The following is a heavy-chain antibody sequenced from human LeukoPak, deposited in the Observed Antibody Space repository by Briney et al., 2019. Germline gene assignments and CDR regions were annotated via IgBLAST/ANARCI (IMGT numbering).Heavy chain of an antibody. CDR3: ARGSSGWYHP. J-gene: IGHJ5*02. V-gene: IGHV4-59*12. CDR2: IYHSGST. Sequence: PSETLSLTCTVSGGSISSYYWSWIRQPPGKGLEWIGYIYHSGSTYYNPSLRSRVTISVDRSKNQFSLKLNSVTAADTAVYYCARGSSGWYHPWGQGTLVTVSS. D-gene: IGHD6-19*01. CDR1: GGSISSYY.